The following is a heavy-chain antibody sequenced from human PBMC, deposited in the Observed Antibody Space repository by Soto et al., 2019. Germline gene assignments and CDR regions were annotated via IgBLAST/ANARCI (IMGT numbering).Heavy chain of an antibody. J-gene: IGHJ4*02. CDR3: ASSQLPGSTYGDLDD. Sequence: GASVKVSCKASGYTFTGYYMHWVRQAPGQGLEWMGWINPNSAATNYAQKFQGRVTMTRDTSISTAYMELSRLRSDDTAVYYCASSQLPGSTYGDLDDWGQGTPVTVSS. CDR2: INPNSAAT. V-gene: IGHV1-2*02. CDR1: GYTFTGYY. D-gene: IGHD1-26*01.